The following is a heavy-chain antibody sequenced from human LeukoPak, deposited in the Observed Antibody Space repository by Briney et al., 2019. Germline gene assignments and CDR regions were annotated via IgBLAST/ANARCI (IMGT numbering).Heavy chain of an antibody. V-gene: IGHV5-10-1*01. CDR3: ARHSLNYSGSSGYYHADY. CDR2: IDPSDSYT. D-gene: IGHD3-22*01. Sequence: GESLRISCKGSGYSFANYWISWVRQMPGKGLEWMGRIDPSDSYTNYSPSFQGHVTISVDKSLTTAYLQWSSLKASDTAIYYCARHSLNYSGSSGYYHADYWGQGTLVTVSS. CDR1: GYSFANYW. J-gene: IGHJ4*02.